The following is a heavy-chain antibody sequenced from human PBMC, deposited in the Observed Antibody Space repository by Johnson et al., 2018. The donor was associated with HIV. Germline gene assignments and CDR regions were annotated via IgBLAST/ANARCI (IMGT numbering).Heavy chain of an antibody. CDR2: IRSKANSYAT. J-gene: IGHJ3*02. CDR1: GFTFSGSA. Sequence: VQLVESGGGLVQPGGSLKLSCAASGFTFSGSAMHWVRQASGKGLEWVGRIRSKANSYATAYAASVKGRFTISRDTSKNTLYLQMNSLTMDDTATYYCARRGLGGIETGLDIWGQ. D-gene: IGHD3-16*01. V-gene: IGHV3-73*01. CDR3: ARRGLGGIETGLDI.